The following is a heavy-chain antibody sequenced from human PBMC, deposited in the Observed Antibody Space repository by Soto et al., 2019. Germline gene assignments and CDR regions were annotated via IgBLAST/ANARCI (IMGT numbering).Heavy chain of an antibody. V-gene: IGHV3-11*05. Sequence: QVQLVESGGGLVKPGGSLRLSCAASGFTSSDYYMSWIRQAPGKGLEWVSYISSSSSYTNYADSVKGRFTISRDNAKNSLYLQMNSLRAEDTAVYYCARTPALVVPAAMHYWYFDLWGRGTLVTVSS. D-gene: IGHD2-2*01. CDR2: ISSSSSYT. CDR3: ARTPALVVPAAMHYWYFDL. CDR1: GFTSSDYY. J-gene: IGHJ2*01.